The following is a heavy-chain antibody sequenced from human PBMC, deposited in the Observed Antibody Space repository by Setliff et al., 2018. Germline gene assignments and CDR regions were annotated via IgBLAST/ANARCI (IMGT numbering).Heavy chain of an antibody. D-gene: IGHD6-6*01. CDR2: ISAYNGNT. CDR3: ARAEYTSSSLYYYMDV. Sequence: ASVKVSCKASGYTFTSYGISWVRQAPGQGLEWMGWISAYNGNTNYAQNFLGRVTMTRDTAISTAYMELSRLTSDDTAVYYCARAEYTSSSLYYYMDVWGKGTTVTVSS. CDR1: GYTFTSYG. J-gene: IGHJ6*03. V-gene: IGHV1-18*01.